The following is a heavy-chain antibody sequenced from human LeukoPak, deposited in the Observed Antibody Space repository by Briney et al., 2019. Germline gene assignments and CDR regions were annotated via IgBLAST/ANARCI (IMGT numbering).Heavy chain of an antibody. D-gene: IGHD2-2*02. CDR2: IRYDGSSK. V-gene: IGHV3-30*02. Sequence: GGSLRLSCAPSGFTFSSYGMHWVRQAPGKGLEGVAFIRYDGSSKYYADSVRGRFTISRDNSKNTLYLQMNSLRAEDTAVYYCANEPTEYQLLYWPPEHWGEGTLVTVSS. CDR1: GFTFSSYG. CDR3: ANEPTEYQLLYWPPEH. J-gene: IGHJ1*01.